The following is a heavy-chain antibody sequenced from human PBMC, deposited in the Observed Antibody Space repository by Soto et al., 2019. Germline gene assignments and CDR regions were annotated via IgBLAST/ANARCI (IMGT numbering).Heavy chain of an antibody. CDR2: INHSGST. CDR3: ARGLYSSSSDGGFLGGGHNWFDP. V-gene: IGHV4-34*01. J-gene: IGHJ5*02. Sequence: SETLSLTRAVYGGSFSGYYWSWIRQPPGKGLEWIGEINHSGSTNYNPSLKSRVTISVDTSKNQFSLKLSSVTAADTAVYYCARGLYSSSSDGGFLGGGHNWFDPWGQGTLVTVSS. D-gene: IGHD6-6*01. CDR1: GGSFSGYY.